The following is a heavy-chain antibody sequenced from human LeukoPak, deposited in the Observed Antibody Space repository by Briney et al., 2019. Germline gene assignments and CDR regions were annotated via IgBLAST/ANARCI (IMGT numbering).Heavy chain of an antibody. Sequence: ASVKVSCKASGGTFSSYAISWVRQAPGQGLERMGGIIPIFGTANYAQKFQGRVTITADESTSTAYMELSSLRSEDTAVYYCARVNYYDSSGYSDYWGQGTLVTVSS. J-gene: IGHJ4*02. V-gene: IGHV1-69*13. CDR2: IIPIFGTA. CDR3: ARVNYYDSSGYSDY. D-gene: IGHD3-22*01. CDR1: GGTFSSYA.